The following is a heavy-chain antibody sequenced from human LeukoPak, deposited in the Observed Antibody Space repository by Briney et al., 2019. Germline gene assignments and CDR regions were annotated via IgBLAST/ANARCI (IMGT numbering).Heavy chain of an antibody. D-gene: IGHD6-19*01. CDR1: GFSFSNYA. CDR2: IGGSGGWI. V-gene: IGHV3-23*01. J-gene: IGHJ4*02. CDR3: AKDPTGYSSK. Sequence: GGSLRLSCAASGFSFSNYAMSWVRQAPGKGLEWVSVIGGSGGWIHYTDSVKGRFTISRDNSNIILYLRMNSLRAEDTAVYFCAKDPTGYSSKWGQGTLVTVSS.